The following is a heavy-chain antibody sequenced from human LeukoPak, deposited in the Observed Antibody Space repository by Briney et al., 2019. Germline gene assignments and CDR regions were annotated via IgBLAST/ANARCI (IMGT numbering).Heavy chain of an antibody. D-gene: IGHD3-16*02. CDR2: IYYSGST. Sequence: KPSETPSLTCTVSGGSISSYYWSWIRQPPGKGLEWIGYIYYSGSTNYNPSLKSRVTISVDTSKNQFSLKLSSVTAADTAVYYCAGGAYDYVWGSYRHKPFDYWGQGTLVTVSS. CDR1: GGSISSYY. CDR3: AGGAYDYVWGSYRHKPFDY. J-gene: IGHJ4*02. V-gene: IGHV4-59*01.